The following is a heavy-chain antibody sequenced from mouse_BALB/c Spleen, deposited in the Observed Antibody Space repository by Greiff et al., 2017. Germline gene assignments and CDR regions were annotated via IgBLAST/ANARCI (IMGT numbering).Heavy chain of an antibody. V-gene: IGHV5-6-5*01. CDR3: ARGRGFDY. J-gene: IGHJ2*01. CDR2: ISSGRST. Sequence: EVQGVESGGGLVKPGGSLKLSCAASGFTFSSYAMSWVRQTPEKRLEWVASISSGRSTYYPDSVKGRFTISRDNARNILYLQMSSLRSEDTAMYYCARGRGFDYWGQGTTLTVSS. CDR1: GFTFSSYA.